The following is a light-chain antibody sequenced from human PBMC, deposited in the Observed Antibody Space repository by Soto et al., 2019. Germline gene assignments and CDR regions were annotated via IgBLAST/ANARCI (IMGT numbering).Light chain of an antibody. V-gene: IGKV3-15*01. CDR2: YAS. CDR3: QQYNNWPPIT. CDR1: QSVSNN. Sequence: EIMMTQSPATLSVSPGERATLSCRASQSVSNNVAWYQQKPGQAPRLLIYYASTRATGIPARFSGSGSGTEFPLTINSLQSEDFALYYCQQYNNWPPITFGQGTRLEIK. J-gene: IGKJ5*01.